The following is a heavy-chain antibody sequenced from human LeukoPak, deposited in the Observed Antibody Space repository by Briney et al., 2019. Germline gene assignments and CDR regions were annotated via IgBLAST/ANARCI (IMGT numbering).Heavy chain of an antibody. J-gene: IGHJ4*02. CDR2: IYYSGST. D-gene: IGHD6-13*01. Sequence: SETLSLTCAVYGGSFSGYYWSWIRQPPGKGLEWIGSIYYSGSTYYNPSLKSRVTISVDTSKNQFSLKLSSVTAADTAVYYCASGIAAAGTVDYWGQGTLVTVSS. CDR3: ASGIAAAGTVDY. CDR1: GGSFSGYY. V-gene: IGHV4-34*01.